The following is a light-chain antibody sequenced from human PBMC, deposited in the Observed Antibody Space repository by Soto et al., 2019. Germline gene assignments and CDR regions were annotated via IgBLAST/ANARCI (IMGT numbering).Light chain of an antibody. CDR3: LQDYNYLWT. Sequence: AIQMTQSPSSLSASVGDRVTITCRASQGIRNDLGWYQQKPGKAPKLLIYAASSLQSGVPSRFSGSGSGTDLTLTISSLQPEDFATYYCLQDYNYLWTFGQGTKVDIK. J-gene: IGKJ1*01. CDR2: AAS. V-gene: IGKV1-6*01. CDR1: QGIRND.